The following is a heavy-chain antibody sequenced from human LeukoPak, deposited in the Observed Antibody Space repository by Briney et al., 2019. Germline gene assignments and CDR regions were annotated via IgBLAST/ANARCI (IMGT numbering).Heavy chain of an antibody. CDR3: AKGTRDYQLPSVITYYFDY. V-gene: IGHV3-30*18. CDR2: ISYDGSNK. CDR1: GFTFSSYG. Sequence: GGSLRLSCAASGFTFSSYGMHWVRQAPGKGLEWGAVISYDGSNKYYADSVKGRFTISRDNSKNTLYLQMNSLRAEDTAVYYCAKGTRDYQLPSVITYYFDYWGQGTLVTVSS. D-gene: IGHD2-2*01. J-gene: IGHJ4*02.